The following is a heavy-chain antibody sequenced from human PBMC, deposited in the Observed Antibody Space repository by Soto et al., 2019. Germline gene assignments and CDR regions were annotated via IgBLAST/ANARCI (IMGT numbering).Heavy chain of an antibody. CDR3: ARDYYDSTGYHAY. J-gene: IGHJ4*02. D-gene: IGHD3-22*01. V-gene: IGHV1-3*01. Sequence: QVHLVQSGPEVKKPGASVKVSCKASGYTFTNYPINWVRQARGQRLEWMAWINGGNGNTKYSQNLQGRVTITRDTSASTAYIELRSLRSEDTAVYYCARDYYDSTGYHAYWGQGTLVTVSS. CDR1: GYTFTNYP. CDR2: INGGNGNT.